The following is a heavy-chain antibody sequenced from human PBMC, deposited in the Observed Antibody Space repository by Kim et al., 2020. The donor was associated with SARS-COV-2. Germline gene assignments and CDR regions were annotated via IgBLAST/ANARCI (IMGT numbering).Heavy chain of an antibody. CDR1: GGTFSNYA. D-gene: IGHD3-22*01. CDR3: ARGSSGGLDP. J-gene: IGHJ5*02. Sequence: SVKVSCTASGGTFSNYAISWVRQAPGQGLEWMGEIIPLYGTPNDAQKFQDRLKITADESTTTAYMELSSLTSADTAVYYCARGSSGGLDPWGQGTPVTVSS. V-gene: IGHV1-69*13. CDR2: IIPLYGTP.